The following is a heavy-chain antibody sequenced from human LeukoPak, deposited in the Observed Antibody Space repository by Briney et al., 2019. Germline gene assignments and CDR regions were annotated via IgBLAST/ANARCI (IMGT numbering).Heavy chain of an antibody. CDR3: ARRDYGGNSYFDY. Sequence: GESLKISCKGSGYSFTSYWSGGVGQMPGKGLEGMGIIYPADSDASHSPSFQGQDTISANKSINPAYLQWSSLKASDSAIYYCARRDYGGNSYFDYWGQGTLVTVSS. CDR1: GYSFTSYW. J-gene: IGHJ4*02. D-gene: IGHD4-23*01. CDR2: IYPADSDA. V-gene: IGHV5-51*01.